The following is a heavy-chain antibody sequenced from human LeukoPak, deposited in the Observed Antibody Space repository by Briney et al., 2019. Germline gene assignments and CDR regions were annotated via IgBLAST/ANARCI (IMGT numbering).Heavy chain of an antibody. V-gene: IGHV4-34*01. CDR1: GGSFSGYY. J-gene: IGHJ6*03. CDR2: INHSGST. CDR3: AREAASSSSVGYYYYMDV. Sequence: SETLSLTCAVYGGSFSGYYWSWIRQPPGKGLEWIGEINHSGSTNYNPSLKSRVTISVDTSKNQFSLKVSSVTAADTAVYYCAREAASSSSVGYYYYMDVWGEGTTVTVSS. D-gene: IGHD6-6*01.